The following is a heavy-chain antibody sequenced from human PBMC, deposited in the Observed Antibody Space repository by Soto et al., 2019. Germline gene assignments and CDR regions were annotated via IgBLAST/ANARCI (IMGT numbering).Heavy chain of an antibody. J-gene: IGHJ5*02. D-gene: IGHD1-1*01. CDR2: IWHDGNKK. V-gene: IGHV3-33*01. CDR3: ARGRMRNDDFCDS. CDR1: GFTFSSYG. Sequence: QVQLVDSGGGVVQPGTSLRLSCAASGFTFSSYGMHWVRQAPGKGPEWVAVIWHDGNKKYYADSVKGRFTISRDNSKDTLYLQMDSLRVEDTALYYGARGRMRNDDFCDSWGQGTLVTVSS.